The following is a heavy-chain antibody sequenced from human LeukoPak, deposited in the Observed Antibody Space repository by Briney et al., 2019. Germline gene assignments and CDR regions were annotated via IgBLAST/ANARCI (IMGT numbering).Heavy chain of an antibody. CDR1: GGSISSSSYY. D-gene: IGHD4-17*01. V-gene: IGHV4-39*07. Sequence: PSGTLSLTCTVSGGSISSSSYYWGWIRQPPGKGLEWIGSIYYSGSTYYNPSLKSRVTISVDTSKNQFSLKLSSVTAADTAFYYCARIQRFGDSMVDYWGQGTLVTVSS. CDR3: ARIQRFGDSMVDY. J-gene: IGHJ4*02. CDR2: IYYSGST.